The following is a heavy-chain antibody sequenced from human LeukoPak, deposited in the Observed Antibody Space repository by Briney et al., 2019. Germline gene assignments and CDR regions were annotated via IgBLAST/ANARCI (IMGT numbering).Heavy chain of an antibody. CDR2: IYSGGST. J-gene: IGHJ3*02. Sequence: GGSLRLSCAASGFTVSSNYMSWVRQAPGKGLEWVSVIYSGGSTYYADSVKGRFTISRDNSKNTLHLQMNSLKAEDTAVYYCARAQITMAAFDIWGQGTMVTVSS. CDR3: ARAQITMAAFDI. V-gene: IGHV3-53*01. CDR1: GFTVSSNY. D-gene: IGHD3-10*01.